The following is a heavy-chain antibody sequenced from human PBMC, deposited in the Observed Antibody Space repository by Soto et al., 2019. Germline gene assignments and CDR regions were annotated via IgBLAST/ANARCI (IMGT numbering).Heavy chain of an antibody. Sequence: QVQLVESGGGVVQRGGSLRLSCVASGFTFSSYGIHWVRQTPGKGLQWGAVISFDGSNKRYADSVKGRFTISRDNSKDTLYLLMNSLRAEDRAVYYCARANAPYCSTTSCPLDYWGRGTLVTVS. CDR1: GFTFSSYG. V-gene: IGHV3-30*03. CDR3: ARANAPYCSTTSCPLDY. D-gene: IGHD2-2*01. CDR2: ISFDGSNK. J-gene: IGHJ4*02.